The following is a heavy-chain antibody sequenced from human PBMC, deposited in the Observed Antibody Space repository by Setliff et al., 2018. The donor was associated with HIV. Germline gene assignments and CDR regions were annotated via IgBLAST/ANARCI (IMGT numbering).Heavy chain of an antibody. J-gene: IGHJ3*02. CDR3: ARYKCINFACVGFDI. V-gene: IGHV4-59*11. CDR1: RDSINGHW. CDR2: IHYSGIT. Sequence: ETLSLTCTVPRDSINGHWWSWIRQPPGKGLEWTGSIHYSGITHYNPSLKSRLTMSVDTSKNQVSLKLTSVTAADTAVYYCARYKCINFACVGFDIWGQGTVVTVSS. D-gene: IGHD3-9*01.